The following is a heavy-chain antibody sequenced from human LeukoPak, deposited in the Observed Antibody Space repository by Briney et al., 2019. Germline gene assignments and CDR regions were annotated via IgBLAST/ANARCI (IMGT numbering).Heavy chain of an antibody. V-gene: IGHV3-11*03. J-gene: IGHJ4*02. CDR2: IIHSSGFT. Sequence: PGGSLRLSCAASGFTFSDYYMSWIRQAPGQGLEWVAYIIHSSGFTNYADSVKGRFAISRDNAKNSLYLQMDSLRAEDTAIYYCAKLFKAYSSTWIDYWGQGNLVTVSS. CDR3: AKLFKAYSSTWIDY. D-gene: IGHD6-13*01. CDR1: GFTFSDYY.